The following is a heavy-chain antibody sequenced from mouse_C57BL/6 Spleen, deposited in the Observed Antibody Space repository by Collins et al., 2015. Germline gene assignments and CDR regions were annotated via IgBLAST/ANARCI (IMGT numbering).Heavy chain of an antibody. J-gene: IGHJ2*01. Sequence: EVQLQQSGPELVKPGASLKMSCKASGYTFTDHYMNWVKQSHGKSLEWIGDINPINGGISYNQKFKGKATLTVDKSSSTAYMELRSLTSEDSAVYYCARSGDYDYDAVYYFDYWGQGTTLTVSS. CDR3: ARSGDYDYDAVYYFDY. V-gene: IGHV1-26*01. CDR1: GYTFTDHY. CDR2: INPINGGI. D-gene: IGHD2-4*01.